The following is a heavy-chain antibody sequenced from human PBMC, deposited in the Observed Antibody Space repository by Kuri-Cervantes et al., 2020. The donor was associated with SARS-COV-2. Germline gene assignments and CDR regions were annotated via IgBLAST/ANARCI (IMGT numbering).Heavy chain of an antibody. D-gene: IGHD2-15*01. CDR3: AREKGGCSGGSCFYFDY. CDR2: ISSSGSTI. CDR1: GDSIRGSPYY. V-gene: IGHV3-11*01. Sequence: GESLKISCTVSGDSIRGSPYYMSWIRQAPGKGLEWVSYISSSGSTIYYADSVKGRFTISRDNAKNSLYLQMNSLRAEDTAVYYCAREKGGCSGGSCFYFDYWGQGTLVTVSS. J-gene: IGHJ4*02.